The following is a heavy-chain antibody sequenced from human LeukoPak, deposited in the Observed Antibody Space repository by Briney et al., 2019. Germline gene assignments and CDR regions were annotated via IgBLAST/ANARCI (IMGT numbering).Heavy chain of an antibody. CDR2: IYSGGST. D-gene: IGHD3-22*01. Sequence: GGSLRLSCAASGFTVSSNYMSWVRQAPGKGLEWDSVIYSGGSTYYADSVKGRFTISRDNSKNTLYLQMNSLRAEDTAVYYCARGRGGYPTGGYYFDYWGQGTLVTVSS. CDR1: GFTVSSNY. V-gene: IGHV3-53*01. CDR3: ARGRGGYPTGGYYFDY. J-gene: IGHJ4*02.